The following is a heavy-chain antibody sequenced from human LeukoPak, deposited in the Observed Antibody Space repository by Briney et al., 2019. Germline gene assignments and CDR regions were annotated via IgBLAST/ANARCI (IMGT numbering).Heavy chain of an antibody. Sequence: SETLSLTCAVSGASISGNYWSWIRQSPEKGLEWIGHIFHDGVTDYNPSLMSRVSIFSDTPKNHLSLRLTSVTAADTAVYYCAKFSRWLPFEYWGQGALVTVSS. D-gene: IGHD5-12*01. CDR1: GASISGNY. CDR3: AKFSRWLPFEY. CDR2: IFHDGVT. J-gene: IGHJ4*02. V-gene: IGHV4-59*01.